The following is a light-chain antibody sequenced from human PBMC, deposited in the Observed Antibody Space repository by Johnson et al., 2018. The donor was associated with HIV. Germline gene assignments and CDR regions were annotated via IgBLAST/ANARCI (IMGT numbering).Light chain of an antibody. V-gene: IGLV1-51*02. J-gene: IGLJ1*01. CDR3: GIWDSRLSVGV. Sequence: QSVLTQPPSVSAAPGQKVSISCSGSSSNIGDNYVSWYQQVPGTAPKLLIYEDTKRPSGIPDRFSGSKSGTSATLAITGLQTWDEADYYCGIWDSRLSVGVFGTGTKVTVL. CDR1: SSNIGDNY. CDR2: EDT.